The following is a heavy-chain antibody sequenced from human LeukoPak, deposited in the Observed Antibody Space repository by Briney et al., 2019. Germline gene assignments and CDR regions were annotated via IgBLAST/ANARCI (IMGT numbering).Heavy chain of an antibody. D-gene: IGHD4-17*01. CDR2: IYYSGST. Sequence: SETLSLTCSVSGGSISSYYWSWIRQPPAKGLECIGYIYYSGSTNYNPSLKSRVTISVDMSKNQFSLKLSSVTAADTAVYYCARNHDYGDYWGYWGQGTLVTVSS. CDR3: ARNHDYGDYWGY. V-gene: IGHV4-59*01. J-gene: IGHJ4*02. CDR1: GGSISSYY.